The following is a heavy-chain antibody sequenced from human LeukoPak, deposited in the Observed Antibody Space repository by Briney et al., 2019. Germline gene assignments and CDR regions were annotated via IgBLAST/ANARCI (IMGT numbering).Heavy chain of an antibody. CDR1: GGSISGSSYF. D-gene: IGHD2-15*01. Sequence: SETLSLTCTVSGGSISGSSYFWGWIRQPPGKGLEWIGYIYYSGSTNYNPSLKSRVTISVDTSKNQFSLKLSSVTAADTAVYYCARDYCSGGSCYNDYWGQGTLVTVSS. CDR2: IYYSGST. CDR3: ARDYCSGGSCYNDY. J-gene: IGHJ4*02. V-gene: IGHV4-61*01.